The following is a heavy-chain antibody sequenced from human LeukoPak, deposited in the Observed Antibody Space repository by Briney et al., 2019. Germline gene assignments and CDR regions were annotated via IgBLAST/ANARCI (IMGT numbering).Heavy chain of an antibody. CDR1: GGTFSSYA. CDR3: ATRHTLRQNFDY. Sequence: GASVKVSCKASGGTFSSYAISWVRQAPGQGLEWMGGIIPIFGTANYAQKFQGRVTITADKSTSTAYMELSSLRSEDTAVYYCATRHTLRQNFDYWGQGTLVTVSS. V-gene: IGHV1-69*06. D-gene: IGHD5-12*01. J-gene: IGHJ4*02. CDR2: IIPIFGTA.